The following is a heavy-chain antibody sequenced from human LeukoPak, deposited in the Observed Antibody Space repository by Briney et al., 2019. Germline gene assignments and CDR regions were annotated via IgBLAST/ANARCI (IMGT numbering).Heavy chain of an antibody. V-gene: IGHV1-2*02. CDR2: INPNSGGT. CDR3: ARDREWRSSPTGEFDY. J-gene: IGHJ4*02. D-gene: IGHD6-13*01. CDR1: GYTFTGYY. Sequence: GASVKVSCKASGYTFTGYYMHWVRQAPGQGLEWMGWINPNSGGTNYAQKFQGRVTMTRDTSISTAYMELSRLRSDETAVYYCARDREWRSSPTGEFDYWGQGTLVTVSS.